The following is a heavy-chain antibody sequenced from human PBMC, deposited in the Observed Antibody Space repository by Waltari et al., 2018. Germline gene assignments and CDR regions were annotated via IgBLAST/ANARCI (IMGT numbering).Heavy chain of an antibody. V-gene: IGHV1-2*02. CDR1: GYTFTGYY. D-gene: IGHD5-18*01. Sequence: QVQLVQSGAEVKKPGASVKVSCKASGYTFTGYYMHWVRQAPGQGLEWMGWINPNSGGTQYAQKCQGRVTMTRDTSVSTAYMELSRLRSADTAVYYCARVRGYSCGPYYFDYWGRGTLVTVSS. J-gene: IGHJ4*02. CDR2: INPNSGGT. CDR3: ARVRGYSCGPYYFDY.